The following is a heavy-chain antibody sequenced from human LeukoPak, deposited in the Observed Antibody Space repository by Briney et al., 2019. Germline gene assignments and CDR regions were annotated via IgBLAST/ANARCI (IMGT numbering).Heavy chain of an antibody. Sequence: QPGGPLRLSCAASGFTFSSYWMHWVRQAPGKGLVWVSRINSDGSSTTYADSVKGRFTISRDNAKNSLYLQMNSLRAEDTAVYYCARAPRYDSSCYYYVWGQGTLVTVSS. CDR3: ARAPRYDSSCYYYV. CDR1: GFTFSSYW. CDR2: INSDGSST. J-gene: IGHJ4*02. V-gene: IGHV3-74*01. D-gene: IGHD3-22*01.